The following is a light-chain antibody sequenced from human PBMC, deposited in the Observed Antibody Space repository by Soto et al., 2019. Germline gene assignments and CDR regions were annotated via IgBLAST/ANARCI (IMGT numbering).Light chain of an antibody. Sequence: QAVVTQPPSASGTPGQRVTISCSGSSSNIGSNYVYWYQQFPGTAPKLLIYRNNQRPSGVPDRFSGSKSGTSVSLAISGLRSEDEADYYCAAWDDSLSGGVFGGGTKLTVL. CDR1: SSNIGSNY. V-gene: IGLV1-47*01. CDR2: RNN. J-gene: IGLJ3*02. CDR3: AAWDDSLSGGV.